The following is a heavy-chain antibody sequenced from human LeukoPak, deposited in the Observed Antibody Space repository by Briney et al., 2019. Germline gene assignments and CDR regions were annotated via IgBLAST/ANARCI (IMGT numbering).Heavy chain of an antibody. V-gene: IGHV3-23*01. J-gene: IGHJ4*02. D-gene: IGHD3-10*01. Sequence: GGSLRLSCAASGFTFSSYATSWGRQAPGEGLEWVSAISGSGGSTYYADSVKGRFTISRDNSKNTLYLQINSLRAEDTAVYYCAKISNYYGSTDYWGQGTLVTVSS. CDR1: GFTFSSYA. CDR3: AKISNYYGSTDY. CDR2: ISGSGGST.